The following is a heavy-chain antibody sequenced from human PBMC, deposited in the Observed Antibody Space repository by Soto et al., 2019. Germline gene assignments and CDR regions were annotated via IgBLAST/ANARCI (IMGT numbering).Heavy chain of an antibody. V-gene: IGHV4-30-2*06. Sequence: QLQLQESGSGLVKTSETLSLTCTVFGASISYGGFSWSWIRQSRGKGLEWIGYISQRESTYFHPVLKRRPTKSKNTARKPFFHKLSPGTAADLAVYYCARGGGYDSFDYWGQGVLVTLSS. D-gene: IGHD5-12*01. CDR2: ISQREST. CDR1: GASISYGGFS. J-gene: IGHJ4*02. CDR3: ARGGGYDSFDY.